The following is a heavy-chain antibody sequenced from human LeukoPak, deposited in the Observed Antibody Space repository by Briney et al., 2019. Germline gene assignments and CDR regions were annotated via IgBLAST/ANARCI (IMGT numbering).Heavy chain of an antibody. Sequence: SETLSLTCTVSGGSISSYYWSRIRQPPGKGLEWIGYIYYSGSTNYNPSLKSRVTISVDTSKNQFSLKLSSVTAADTAVYYCARGNHGGDGYNTYYGMDVWGQGTTVTVSS. D-gene: IGHD5-24*01. CDR1: GGSISSYY. CDR2: IYYSGST. J-gene: IGHJ6*01. V-gene: IGHV4-59*01. CDR3: ARGNHGGDGYNTYYGMDV.